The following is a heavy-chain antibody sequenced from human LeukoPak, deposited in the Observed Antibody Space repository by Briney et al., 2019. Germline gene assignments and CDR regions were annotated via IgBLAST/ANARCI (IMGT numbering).Heavy chain of an antibody. J-gene: IGHJ6*02. D-gene: IGHD1-26*01. CDR2: IWYDGSNK. Sequence: PGRALRLSCAASGFTFSSYGMHWVRQAPGKGLEWVAVIWYDGSNKYYADSVKGRFTISRDNAKNSLYLQMNSLRAEDTAVYYCARVQGGNSGSHPYYYYYGMDVWGQGTTVTVSS. CDR3: ARVQGGNSGSHPYYYYYGMDV. CDR1: GFTFSSYG. V-gene: IGHV3-33*01.